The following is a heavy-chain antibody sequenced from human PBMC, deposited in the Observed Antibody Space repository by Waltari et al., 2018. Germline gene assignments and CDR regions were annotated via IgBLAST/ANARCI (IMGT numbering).Heavy chain of an antibody. J-gene: IGHJ4*02. CDR1: GGSISSSSYY. D-gene: IGHD1-26*01. Sequence: QLQLQESGPGLVKPSETLSLTCTVSGGSISSSSYYWGWIRQPPGKGLEWIGSIYYSGSTYYNPSLKSRVTISVDTSKNQFSLKLSSVTAADTAVYYCARQVGATEDDYWGQGTLVTVSS. CDR3: ARQVGATEDDY. CDR2: IYYSGST. V-gene: IGHV4-39*01.